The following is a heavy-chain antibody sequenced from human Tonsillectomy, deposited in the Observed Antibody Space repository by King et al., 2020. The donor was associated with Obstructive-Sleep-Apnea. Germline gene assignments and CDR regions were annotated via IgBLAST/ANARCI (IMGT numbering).Heavy chain of an antibody. Sequence: VQLVESGGGLVQPGGSLRLSCAASGFTFSTYWMHWVRQAPGKGLVWVSRINSDGSSTNNAESVKGRFTISSDNAKNTLYLQMNTLRVEDTAVYYCAREAMITFGGVPYWGQGTLVTVSS. CDR3: AREAMITFGGVPY. CDR1: GFTFSTYW. J-gene: IGHJ4*02. D-gene: IGHD3-16*01. CDR2: INSDGSST. V-gene: IGHV3-74*01.